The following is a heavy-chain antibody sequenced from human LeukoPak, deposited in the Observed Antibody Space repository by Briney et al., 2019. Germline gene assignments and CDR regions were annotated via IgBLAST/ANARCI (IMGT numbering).Heavy chain of an antibody. CDR3: ARDGDTYYYGSGSYTGADY. V-gene: IGHV1-18*01. Sequence: GASVKVSCKASGYTFTSYGISWVRQAPGQGLEWMGWISAYNGNTNYAQKLQGRVTMTTDTSTSTAYMELRSLRSDDTAVYYCARDGDTYYYGSGSYTGADYWGQGTLVTVSS. J-gene: IGHJ4*02. CDR2: ISAYNGNT. CDR1: GYTFTSYG. D-gene: IGHD3-10*01.